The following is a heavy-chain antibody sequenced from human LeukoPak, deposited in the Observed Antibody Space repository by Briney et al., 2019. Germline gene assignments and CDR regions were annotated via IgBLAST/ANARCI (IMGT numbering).Heavy chain of an antibody. CDR1: GFTFGDYA. CDR3: TRSYVDTAMVFDY. V-gene: IGHV3-49*04. Sequence: PGRSLRLSCTASGFTFGDYAMSWVRQAPGKGLEWVGFIRSKAYGGTTEYAASVKGRFTISRDDSKSIAYLQMNSLKTEDTAVYYCTRSYVDTAMVFDYWAREPWSPSPQ. D-gene: IGHD5-18*01. J-gene: IGHJ4*02. CDR2: IRSKAYGGTT.